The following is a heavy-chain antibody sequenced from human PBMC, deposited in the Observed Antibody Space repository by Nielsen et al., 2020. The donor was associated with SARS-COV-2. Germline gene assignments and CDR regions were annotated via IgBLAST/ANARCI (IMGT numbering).Heavy chain of an antibody. J-gene: IGHJ6*03. CDR1: GGSISSYY. CDR3: AGSGWLRDLVRGVIVISYYMDV. V-gene: IGHV4-59*12. Sequence: SETLSLTCTVSGGSISSYYWSWIRQPPGKGLEWIGYIYYSGSTNYNPSLKSRVTISVDTSKNQFSLKLSSVTAADTAVYYCAGSGWLRDLVRGVIVISYYMDVWGKGTTVTVSS. D-gene: IGHD3-10*01. CDR2: IYYSGST.